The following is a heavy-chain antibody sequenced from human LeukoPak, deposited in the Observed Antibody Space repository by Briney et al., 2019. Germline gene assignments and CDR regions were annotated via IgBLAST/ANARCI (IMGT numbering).Heavy chain of an antibody. CDR1: GGSISSSSYS. CDR3: ARHRAGYHLDW. CDR2: HYYSGST. V-gene: IGHV4-39*01. D-gene: IGHD3-9*01. J-gene: IGHJ4*02. Sequence: SETLSLTRTVSGGSISSSSYSWGWIRQPPGKGLEWIGSHYYSGSTYYNPSLKSRVTISVDTSKNHFSLKLNSVTAADTAVYYCARHRAGYHLDWWGQGTLVTVSS.